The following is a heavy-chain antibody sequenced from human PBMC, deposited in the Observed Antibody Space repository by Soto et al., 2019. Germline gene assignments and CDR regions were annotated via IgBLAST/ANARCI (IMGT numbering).Heavy chain of an antibody. J-gene: IGHJ6*02. CDR3: TRLAVAGLRSNSNYYYYGMDV. Sequence: PGGSLRLSCTASGFTFGDYAMSWFRQAPGKGLEWVGFIRSKAYGGTTEYAASVKGRFTISRDDSKSIAYLQMNSLKTEDTAVYYCTRLAVAGLRSNSNYYYYGMDVWGQGTTVTVSS. V-gene: IGHV3-49*03. CDR1: GFTFGDYA. CDR2: IRSKAYGGTT. D-gene: IGHD6-19*01.